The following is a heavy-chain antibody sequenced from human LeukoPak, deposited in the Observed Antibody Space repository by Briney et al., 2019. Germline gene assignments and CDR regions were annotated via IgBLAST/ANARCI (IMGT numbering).Heavy chain of an antibody. CDR3: ARRYYDFWSGYLVWFDP. CDR1: GGSISSSGYY. V-gene: IGHV4-39*01. Sequence: SETLSLTCTVSGGSISSSGYYWGWIRQPPGKGLEWIGSIDYSGSAYYNPSLKIRVTIAVDTSKNSLSLKLSSVTAADTAVYYCARRYYDFWSGYLVWFDPWGQGTLVTVSS. CDR2: IDYSGSA. J-gene: IGHJ5*02. D-gene: IGHD3-3*01.